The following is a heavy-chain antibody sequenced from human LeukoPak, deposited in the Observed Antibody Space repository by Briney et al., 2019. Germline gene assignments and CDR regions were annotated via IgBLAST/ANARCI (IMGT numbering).Heavy chain of an antibody. CDR1: GGSISSYY. Sequence: SETLSLTCTVSGGSISSYYWSWIRQPPGKGLEWIGYIYYSGSTNYNPSLKSRVTISVDTSKNQFSLKLSSVTAADTAVYYYARHPQIDYGGNSGPLDYWGQGTLVTVSS. V-gene: IGHV4-59*08. CDR3: ARHPQIDYGGNSGPLDY. J-gene: IGHJ4*02. D-gene: IGHD4-23*01. CDR2: IYYSGST.